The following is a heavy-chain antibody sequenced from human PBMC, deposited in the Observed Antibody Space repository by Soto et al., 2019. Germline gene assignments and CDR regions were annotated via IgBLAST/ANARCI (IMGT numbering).Heavy chain of an antibody. Sequence: QVQLVESGGGVVQPGRSLRLSCAASGFTFSSYGMHWVRQAPGKGLEWVAVIWYDGSNKYYADSVKGRFTISRDNSKNTLYLQMNSLRAEDTAVYYCARTGLPQDAFDIWGQGTMVTVSS. J-gene: IGHJ3*02. CDR1: GFTFSSYG. V-gene: IGHV3-33*01. CDR3: ARTGLPQDAFDI. CDR2: IWYDGSNK.